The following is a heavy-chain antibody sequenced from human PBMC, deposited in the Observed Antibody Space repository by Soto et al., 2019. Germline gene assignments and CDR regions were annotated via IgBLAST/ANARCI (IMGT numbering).Heavy chain of an antibody. CDR2: MQPSSGRT. CDR3: ARGVTAGVDY. D-gene: IGHD1-26*01. CDR1: RYCFTSLY. J-gene: IGHJ4*02. V-gene: IGHV1-8*01. Sequence: ASVKVSCKASRYCFTSLYINWVRQTTGRGLEWMGWMQPSSGRTGYAQKFQGRVTMTRDTSINTAYMELSSLTSDDTAFYYCARGVTAGVDYWGQGTLVTVSS.